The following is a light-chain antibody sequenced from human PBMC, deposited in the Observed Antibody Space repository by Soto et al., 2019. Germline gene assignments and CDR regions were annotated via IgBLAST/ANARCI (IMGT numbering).Light chain of an antibody. CDR1: ASDFGNKNL. Sequence: QSALTQPASVSGSPGQAISISCTGSASDFGNKNLVSWYQQHPGKTPQLLIYDDNKRPSGLSDRFSGSKSDNTASLTISGRQAADEADYYCCSYAGSSTFVVFGGGTKLTVL. CDR2: DDN. V-gene: IGLV2-23*02. CDR3: CSYAGSSTFVV. J-gene: IGLJ2*01.